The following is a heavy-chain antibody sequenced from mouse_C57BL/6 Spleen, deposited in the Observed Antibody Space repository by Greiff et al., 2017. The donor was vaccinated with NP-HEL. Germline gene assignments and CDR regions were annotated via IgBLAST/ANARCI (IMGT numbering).Heavy chain of an antibody. CDR3: ARHSYSAMDY. CDR2: ISNGGGST. CDR1: GFTFSDYY. Sequence: EVKLMESGGGLVQPGGSLKLSCAASGFTFSDYYMYWVRQTPEKRLEWVAYISNGGGSTYYPDTVKGRFTISRDNAKNTLYLQMSRLKSEDTAMYYCARHSYSAMDYWGQGTSVTVSS. D-gene: IGHD2-12*01. V-gene: IGHV5-12*01. J-gene: IGHJ4*01.